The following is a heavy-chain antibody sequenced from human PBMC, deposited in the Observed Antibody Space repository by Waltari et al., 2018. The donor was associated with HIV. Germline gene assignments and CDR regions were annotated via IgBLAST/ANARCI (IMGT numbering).Heavy chain of an antibody. Sequence: QVQLVQSGAVVKKPGASVKVSCKTSGYTFRDNYIPLIPQAPGQGPEWMGWINPNSGGTNYAQRFQDRVTLTRDTHISTVFMDLSRLASDDTAVYYCARVPQGRLGELSTYYFDYWGQGSLVIVSS. CDR2: INPNSGGT. V-gene: IGHV1-2*02. D-gene: IGHD3-16*01. CDR1: GYTFRDNY. J-gene: IGHJ4*02. CDR3: ARVPQGRLGELSTYYFDY.